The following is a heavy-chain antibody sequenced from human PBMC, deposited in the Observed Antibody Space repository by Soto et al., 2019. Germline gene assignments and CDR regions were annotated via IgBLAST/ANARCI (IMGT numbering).Heavy chain of an antibody. CDR2: ISRSGDST. Sequence: GRSLRLSCTASEFTFSNYAMSWVRQAPGKGLEWVSGISRSGDSTYYADSVKGRFTISRDNSKNTLFLQMNSLRAEDTAVYYCAKDPPFGGPPIWGQGTMVTVS. CDR3: AKDPPFGGPPI. V-gene: IGHV3-23*01. D-gene: IGHD1-26*01. J-gene: IGHJ3*02. CDR1: EFTFSNYA.